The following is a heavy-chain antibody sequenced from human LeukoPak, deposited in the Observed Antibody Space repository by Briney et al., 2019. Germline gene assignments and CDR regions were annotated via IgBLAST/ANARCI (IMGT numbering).Heavy chain of an antibody. CDR3: ARSTTVTTRFFAY. Sequence: GSSVTDSCKACGCTFTSSVVHWVRQARAKRLEGIGWIVVGSGNTNYAQKLQGRFTMTTDTSTSTAYMELRSMRSDDTAVYYCARSTTVTTRFFAYWGQGTLVTVSS. J-gene: IGHJ4*02. CDR2: IVVGSGNT. V-gene: IGHV1-58*01. D-gene: IGHD4-17*01. CDR1: GCTFTSSV.